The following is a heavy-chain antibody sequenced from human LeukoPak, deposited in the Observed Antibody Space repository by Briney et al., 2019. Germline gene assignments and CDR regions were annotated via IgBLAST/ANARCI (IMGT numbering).Heavy chain of an antibody. V-gene: IGHV4-38-2*02. CDR1: GYSIISDYF. J-gene: IGHJ4*02. CDR3: ARDRSYFDY. Sequence: SETLSLTCIVSGYSIISDYFWGWVRQPPGKGPEWIGSIFHSGSTYYNPSLKSRVTISVDTSKNQFSLKLSSVTAADTAVYYCARDRSYFDYWGQGTLVTVSS. CDR2: IFHSGST.